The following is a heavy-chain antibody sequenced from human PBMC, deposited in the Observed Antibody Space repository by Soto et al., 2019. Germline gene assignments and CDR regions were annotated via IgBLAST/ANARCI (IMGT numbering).Heavy chain of an antibody. D-gene: IGHD2-2*02. Sequence: ASVKVSCKASGYTFNDYYIYWVRQAPGQGLEWMGWISAYNGNTNYAQKLQGRVTMTTDTSTSTAYMELRSLRSDDTAVYYCARDRYCSSTSCYTPLDYWGQGTLVTVSS. CDR2: ISAYNGNT. CDR3: ARDRYCSSTSCYTPLDY. CDR1: GYTFNDYY. V-gene: IGHV1-18*04. J-gene: IGHJ4*02.